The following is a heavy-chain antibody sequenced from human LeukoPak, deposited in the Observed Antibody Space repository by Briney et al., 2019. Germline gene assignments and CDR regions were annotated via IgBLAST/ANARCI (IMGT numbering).Heavy chain of an antibody. CDR3: TRPSGGSGWYYDY. D-gene: IGHD6-19*01. CDR2: ISSDGSQK. CDR1: GFSFTNYN. J-gene: IGHJ4*02. V-gene: IGHV3-30-3*01. Sequence: GGSLRLSCAASGFSFTNYNLHWVRQAPGKGLEWVAIISSDGSQKYYADAVQGRFTISRDNSKNTLFLQMNSLRPEDTAVYYCTRPSGGSGWYYDYWGQGTLVTVSS.